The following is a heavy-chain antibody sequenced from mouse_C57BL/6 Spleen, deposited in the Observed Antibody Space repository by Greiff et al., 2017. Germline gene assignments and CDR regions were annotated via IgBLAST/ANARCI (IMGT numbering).Heavy chain of an antibody. CDR1: GFTFSSSG. J-gene: IGHJ1*03. Sequence: EVQLVESGGDLVKPGGSLKLSCAASGFTFSSSGMSWVRQTPDKRLEWVATISSGGSYTYYPDSVKGRFTISRDNAKNTLYLQMSSLKSEDTAMYYCARQERSLRGYFDVWGTGTTVTVSS. D-gene: IGHD1-1*01. V-gene: IGHV5-6*01. CDR3: ARQERSLRGYFDV. CDR2: ISSGGSYT.